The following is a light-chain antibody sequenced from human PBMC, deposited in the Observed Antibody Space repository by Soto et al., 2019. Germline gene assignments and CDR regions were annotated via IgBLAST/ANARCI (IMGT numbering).Light chain of an antibody. Sequence: EVVITQSPATLPXSPVGRVXPXFXAIQSVGSYLAWYQQKPGQAPRLLIYDASNRATGISARFSGSGSGTDFTLTISSLEPEDFAVYYCQQRSKWPPEVTFGQGTRLEIK. CDR2: DAS. V-gene: IGKV3-11*01. CDR3: QQRSKWPPEVT. J-gene: IGKJ5*01. CDR1: QSVGSY.